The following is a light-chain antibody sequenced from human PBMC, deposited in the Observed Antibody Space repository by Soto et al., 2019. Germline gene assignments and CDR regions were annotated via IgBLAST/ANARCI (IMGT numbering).Light chain of an antibody. CDR1: SSNIGNNI. Sequence: QPVLTQPPSASGTPGQRVTISCSGTSSNIGNNIVAWYQQLPGTAPKLLIYSRDLRPSGVPDRFSGSRSGTSASLAIEGLQSEDEADYYCAAWDDSLNGPVFGGGTKLTVL. CDR3: AAWDDSLNGPV. CDR2: SRD. V-gene: IGLV1-44*01. J-gene: IGLJ3*02.